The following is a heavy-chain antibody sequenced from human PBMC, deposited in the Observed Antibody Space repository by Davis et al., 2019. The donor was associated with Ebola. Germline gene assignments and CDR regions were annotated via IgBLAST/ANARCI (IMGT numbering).Heavy chain of an antibody. CDR3: AKEMEVTKPYDH. V-gene: IGHV3-23*01. D-gene: IGHD2-21*02. J-gene: IGHJ4*02. CDR1: GFTFKKYG. Sequence: GESLKISCAASGFTFKKYGMSWVRHALGKGLEWVAAVSRKGDSYYADSVKGRFTVSRDTSKDTLFLQMDSLRDEDTAVYYCAKEMEVTKPYDHWGQGALVTVSS. CDR2: VSRKGDS.